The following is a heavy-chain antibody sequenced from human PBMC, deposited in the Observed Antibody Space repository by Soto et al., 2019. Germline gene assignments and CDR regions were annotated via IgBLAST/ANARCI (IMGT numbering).Heavy chain of an antibody. CDR1: GFTFSSYS. CDR3: PTWREGGYHDLWSGSYNYYYYGMDV. J-gene: IGHJ6*02. Sequence: GGSLRLSCAASGFTFSSYSMNWVRQAPGKGREWVSYISSSSSTIYYADSVKGRFTISRDNAKNSLYLQMNSLRDEDTAVYYCPTWREGGYHDLWSGSYNYYYYGMDVWGQVSTVTVSS. V-gene: IGHV3-48*02. CDR2: ISSSSSTI. D-gene: IGHD3-3*01.